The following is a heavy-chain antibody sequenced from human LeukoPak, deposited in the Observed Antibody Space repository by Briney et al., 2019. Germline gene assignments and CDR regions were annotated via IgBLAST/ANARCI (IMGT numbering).Heavy chain of an antibody. Sequence: SQTLSLTCTVSGGSISSGDYYWSWIRQPPGKGLEWIGYIYYSGSTYYNPSLKSRVTISVDTSKNQFSLKLSSVTAVDTAVYYCASGRGYSSSSRRFDPWGQGTLVTVSS. CDR3: ASGRGYSSSSRRFDP. D-gene: IGHD6-6*01. CDR2: IYYSGST. CDR1: GGSISSGDYY. J-gene: IGHJ5*02. V-gene: IGHV4-30-4*08.